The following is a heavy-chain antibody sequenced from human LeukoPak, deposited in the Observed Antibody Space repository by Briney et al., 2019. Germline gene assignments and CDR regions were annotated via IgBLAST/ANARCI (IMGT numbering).Heavy chain of an antibody. CDR1: GASISTHF. CDR3: ARDRLDYASGVLGY. CDR2: VYNSGT. J-gene: IGHJ4*02. D-gene: IGHD3-10*01. V-gene: IGHV4-4*07. Sequence: PSETLSLTCSVSGASISTHFWIWIRQPAGKTLEWIRRVYNSGTNYNPSLRSRVAMSLDMSKNQFSLHLSSVTAADTAIYYCARDRLDYASGVLGYWGQGTLVTVSS.